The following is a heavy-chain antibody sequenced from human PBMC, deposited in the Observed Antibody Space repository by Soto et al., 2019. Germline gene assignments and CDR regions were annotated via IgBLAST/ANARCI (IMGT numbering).Heavy chain of an antibody. Sequence: QVPLVQSGPELKKPGASVNVSCKASGYTFTTYSIAWVRQVPGHGPEWMGWITAYNGNTNYTQRLQVRITMTRDTSTTTSHMQLRGLRPDDTAVYYCARAVYGGDSGSWYLDLWGRGTLVTVSS. J-gene: IGHJ2*01. V-gene: IGHV1-18*01. CDR3: ARAVYGGDSGSWYLDL. D-gene: IGHD2-21*02. CDR1: GYTFTTYS. CDR2: ITAYNGNT.